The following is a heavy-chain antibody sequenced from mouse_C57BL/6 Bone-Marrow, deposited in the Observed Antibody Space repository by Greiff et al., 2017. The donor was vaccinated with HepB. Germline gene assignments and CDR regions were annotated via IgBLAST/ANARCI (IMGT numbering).Heavy chain of an antibody. CDR3: AIYYEYEGFAY. V-gene: IGHV1-19*01. CDR1: GYTFTDYY. Sequence: EVQGVESGPVLVKPGASVKMSCKASGYTFTDYYMNWVKQSHGKSLEWIGVINPYNGGTSYNQKFKGKATLTVDKSSSTAYMELNSLTSEDSAVYYCAIYYEYEGFAYWGQGTLVTVSA. CDR2: INPYNGGT. D-gene: IGHD2-4*01. J-gene: IGHJ3*01.